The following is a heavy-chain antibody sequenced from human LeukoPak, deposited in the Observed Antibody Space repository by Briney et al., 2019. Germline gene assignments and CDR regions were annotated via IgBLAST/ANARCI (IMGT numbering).Heavy chain of an antibody. CDR2: IRSKAYGGTT. D-gene: IGHD3-10*01. Sequence: GGSLRLSCTASGFTFGDYAMSWVRQAPGKGLEWVGFIRSKAYGGTTEYAASVKGRFTISRDDFKSIAYLQMNSLKTEDTAVYYCTRDTMVRGVILNWFDPWGQGTLVTVSS. J-gene: IGHJ5*02. CDR3: TRDTMVRGVILNWFDP. CDR1: GFTFGDYA. V-gene: IGHV3-49*04.